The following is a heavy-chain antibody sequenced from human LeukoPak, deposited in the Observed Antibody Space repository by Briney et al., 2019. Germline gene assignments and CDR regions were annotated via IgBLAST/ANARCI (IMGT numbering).Heavy chain of an antibody. CDR3: ARLGWELLRGFDY. D-gene: IGHD1-26*01. CDR1: GFTFSSYW. J-gene: IGHJ4*02. Sequence: GGSLRLSCAASGFTFSSYWMSWVRQAPGKGLEWVANIKQDGSEKYYVGSVKGRFTISRDNAKNSLYLQMNSLRAEDTAVYYCARLGWELLRGFDYWGQGTLVTVSS. V-gene: IGHV3-7*01. CDR2: IKQDGSEK.